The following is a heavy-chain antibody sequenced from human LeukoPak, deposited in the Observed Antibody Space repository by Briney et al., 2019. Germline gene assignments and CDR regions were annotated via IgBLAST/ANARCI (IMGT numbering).Heavy chain of an antibody. CDR1: GFTFSSYS. D-gene: IGHD6-19*01. J-gene: IGHJ4*02. V-gene: IGHV3-48*01. CDR2: ISSSSSTI. CDR3: TTDDSGYSSGWYVDY. Sequence: QSGGSLRLSCAASGFTFSSYSMNWVRQAPGKGLEWVSYISSSSSTIYYADSVKGRFTISRDNAKNSLYLQMNSLKTEDTAVYYCTTDDSGYSSGWYVDYWGQGTLVTVSS.